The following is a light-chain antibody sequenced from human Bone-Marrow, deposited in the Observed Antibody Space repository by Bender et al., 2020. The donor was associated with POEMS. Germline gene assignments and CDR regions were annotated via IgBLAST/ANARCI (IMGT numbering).Light chain of an antibody. Sequence: QSVLTQPPSASGTPGQRVTISCSGGSSNIGAHAVNWYQHLPGTAPKLLIYSSHRRPSEVPDRFSGSRSGTSASLAITGLQVDDEADYYCAVWDDSLNGWVFGGGTKLTVL. CDR3: AVWDDSLNGWV. V-gene: IGLV1-44*01. CDR2: SSH. J-gene: IGLJ3*02. CDR1: SSNIGAHA.